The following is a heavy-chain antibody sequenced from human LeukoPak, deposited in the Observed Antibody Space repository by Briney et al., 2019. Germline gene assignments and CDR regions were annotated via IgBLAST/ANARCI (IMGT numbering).Heavy chain of an antibody. CDR3: ARSVGKAGHYYYYGTDV. J-gene: IGHJ6*02. V-gene: IGHV3-53*01. Sequence: GGSLRLSCAASGFTVSSNYMSWVRQAPGKGLEWVSVIYSGGSTYYADSVKGRFTISRGNSKNTLYLQMNSLRAEDTAVYYCARSVGKAGHYYYYGTDVWGQGTTVTVSS. CDR2: IYSGGST. D-gene: IGHD5/OR15-5a*01. CDR1: GFTVSSNY.